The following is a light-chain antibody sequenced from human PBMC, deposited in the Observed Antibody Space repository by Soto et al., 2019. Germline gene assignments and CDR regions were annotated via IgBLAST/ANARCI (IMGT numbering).Light chain of an antibody. CDR2: EVR. CDR3: SSYTSRYTLIL. V-gene: IGLV2-14*01. Sequence: QSALTQPASVSGSPGQSITISCTGTSSDVGGYNSVSWYQKHPGKAPKLMIYEVRNRPSGVSNRFSASKSGNTASLTISGLQAEDEADYYCSSYTSRYTLILFGGGTQLTVL. CDR1: SSDVGGYNS. J-gene: IGLJ2*01.